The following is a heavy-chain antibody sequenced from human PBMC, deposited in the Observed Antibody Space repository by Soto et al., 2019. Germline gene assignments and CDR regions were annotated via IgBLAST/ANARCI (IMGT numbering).Heavy chain of an antibody. Sequence: QVQLVESGGGVVQPGRSLRLSCAASGFTFSSYGMRWVRQAPGKGLEWVAVIWYDGSNKYYADSVKGRFTISRDNSKNTLYLQMNSLRAEATAVYYCARAGDYYDSSGDDAFDIWGQGTMVTVSS. CDR2: IWYDGSNK. CDR1: GFTFSSYG. CDR3: ARAGDYYDSSGDDAFDI. J-gene: IGHJ3*02. D-gene: IGHD3-22*01. V-gene: IGHV3-33*01.